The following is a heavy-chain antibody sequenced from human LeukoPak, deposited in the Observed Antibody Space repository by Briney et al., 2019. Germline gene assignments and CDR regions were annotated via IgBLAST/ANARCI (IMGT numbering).Heavy chain of an antibody. CDR2: ISDNGRSK. Sequence: GGSLRLSCGASGFTFSSYGIHWVRQAPGKGLEWVADISDNGRSKRYSESVKGRFTISRDNSKNTLYLQMNSLTAEDTAVYYCAKGWLQSQPEFDFWGQGTLVTVSS. D-gene: IGHD5-24*01. J-gene: IGHJ4*02. CDR3: AKGWLQSQPEFDF. CDR1: GFTFSSYG. V-gene: IGHV3-30*18.